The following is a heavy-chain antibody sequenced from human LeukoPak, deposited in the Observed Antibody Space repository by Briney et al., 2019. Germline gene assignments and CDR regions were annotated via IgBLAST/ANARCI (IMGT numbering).Heavy chain of an antibody. V-gene: IGHV1-46*01. CDR2: INPSGGST. Sequence: ASVKVSCKASGYTFTSYYIHWVRQAPGQGLEWMGIINPSGGSTNYAQKFQGRVTMTRDTSTSTVYMEVSSLRSEGTAVYYCARGLASWLLDSWGQGTLVTVSS. CDR3: ARGLASWLLDS. CDR1: GYTFTSYY. D-gene: IGHD3-22*01. J-gene: IGHJ4*02.